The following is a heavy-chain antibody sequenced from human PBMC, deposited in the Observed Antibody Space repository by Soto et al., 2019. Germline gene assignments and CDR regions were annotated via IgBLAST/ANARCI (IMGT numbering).Heavy chain of an antibody. Sequence: EVQLLESGGGLVQPGGSLRLSCAASGFTFSSCAMSWVRQAPGKGLEWVSAISGSGGSTYYADSVKGRFTISRDNSKNTLYLQMNSLRAEDTAVYYCAKNVSGITIFGGMDLWGQGTTVTVSS. CDR1: GFTFSSCA. D-gene: IGHD3-9*01. J-gene: IGHJ6*02. CDR2: ISGSGGST. V-gene: IGHV3-23*01. CDR3: AKNVSGITIFGGMDL.